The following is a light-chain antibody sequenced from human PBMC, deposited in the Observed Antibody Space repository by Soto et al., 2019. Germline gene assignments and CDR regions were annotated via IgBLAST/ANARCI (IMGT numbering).Light chain of an antibody. CDR3: QHYNKLPLT. CDR2: GAS. V-gene: IGKV3-15*01. J-gene: IGKJ4*01. Sequence: EIVLTQSPATLSVSPGERATLSCRASQSVSSNLAWYQQKPGQAPRRVIYGASTRATGIPARFSGSGSGTEFPLTISSLQSEDFAVYYCQHYNKLPLTFGGGAKVEIK. CDR1: QSVSSN.